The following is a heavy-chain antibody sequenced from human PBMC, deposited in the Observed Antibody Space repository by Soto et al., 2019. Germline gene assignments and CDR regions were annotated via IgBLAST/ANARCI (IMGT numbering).Heavy chain of an antibody. CDR1: GAPISGYS. V-gene: IGHV4-4*07. J-gene: IGHJ5*02. Sequence: QVRLQESGPGLVKPSGTLSLTCTVPGAPISGYSWSWIRKSAGKGLAGIGRFYATGPTDNNPSPKSRVMMSVDTSKKQFSLKLRSVTAADTAVYYCVRDGTKTLRDWFDPWGQGISVTVSS. D-gene: IGHD1-1*01. CDR2: FYATGPT. CDR3: VRDGTKTLRDWFDP.